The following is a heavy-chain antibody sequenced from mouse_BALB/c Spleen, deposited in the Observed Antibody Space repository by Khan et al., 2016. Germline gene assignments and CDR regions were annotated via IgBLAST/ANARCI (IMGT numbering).Heavy chain of an antibody. V-gene: IGHV1-87*01. CDR3: ARGVPFDY. D-gene: IGHD2-14*01. Sequence: QVQLQQPGAELARPGASVKLSCKASGYTFTSYWMQWVKQRPGQGLEWIGAIYPGDGDTRYTQKFKGKATLTADNASSTAYMQLSSLASEDSAVYYCARGVPFDYWGQGTTLTVSS. CDR1: GYTFTSYW. CDR2: IYPGDGDT. J-gene: IGHJ2*01.